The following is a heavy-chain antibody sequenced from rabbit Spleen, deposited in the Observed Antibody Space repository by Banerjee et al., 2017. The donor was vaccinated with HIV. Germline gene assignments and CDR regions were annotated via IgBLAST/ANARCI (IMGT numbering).Heavy chain of an antibody. CDR3: ARDAGKSGYCTDRLDL. V-gene: IGHV1S45*01. J-gene: IGHJ3*01. D-gene: IGHD1-1*01. Sequence: QEQLVESGGGLVQPGGSLTLNCTASGFSLSSYGVSWVRQAPGKGLEWIACIDVGSSGSAYYASWAKGRFTISKTSSTTVTLQMTSLTVADTATYFCARDAGKSGYCTDRLDLWGQGTLVTVS. CDR2: IDVGSSGSA. CDR1: GFSLSSYG.